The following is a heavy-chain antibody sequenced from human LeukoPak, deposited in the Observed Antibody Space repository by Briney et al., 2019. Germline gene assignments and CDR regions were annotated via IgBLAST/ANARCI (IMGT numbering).Heavy chain of an antibody. CDR1: GYTFTSYD. Sequence: ASVKVSCKASGYTFTSYDINWVRQATGQGLEWMGWMNPNSGNTGYAQKFQGRVTMTRNTSISTAYMELSSLRSDDTAVYYCARGVDSSGYYGGDWFDPWGQGTLVTVSS. CDR2: MNPNSGNT. CDR3: ARGVDSSGYYGGDWFDP. V-gene: IGHV1-8*01. J-gene: IGHJ5*02. D-gene: IGHD3-22*01.